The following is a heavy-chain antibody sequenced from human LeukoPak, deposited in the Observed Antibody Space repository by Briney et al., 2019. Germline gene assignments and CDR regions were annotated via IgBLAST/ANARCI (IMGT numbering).Heavy chain of an antibody. CDR1: GFTFSSIA. J-gene: IGHJ4*02. CDR3: ARDRVGASD. Sequence: TGGSLRLFCAASGFTFSSIAMTWVRQAPGKGLEWVAVIWYDGSNKYYADSVKGRFTISRDNSKNTLYLQMNSLRAEDTAVYYCARDRVGASDWGQGTLVTVSS. V-gene: IGHV3-33*08. CDR2: IWYDGSNK. D-gene: IGHD1-26*01.